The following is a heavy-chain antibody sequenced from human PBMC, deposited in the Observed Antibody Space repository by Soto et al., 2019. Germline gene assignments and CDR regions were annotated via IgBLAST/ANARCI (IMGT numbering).Heavy chain of an antibody. D-gene: IGHD3-16*01. J-gene: IGHJ4*02. Sequence: GGSLRLSCAASGFTFSNAWMSWVRQAPGKGLEWVGRIKSKTDGGTTDYAAPVKGRFTISRDDSKNTLYLQMNSLKTEDTAVYYCTTDAKGRLYYFDYWGQGTLVTVSS. CDR1: GFTFSNAW. V-gene: IGHV3-15*01. CDR3: TTDAKGRLYYFDY. CDR2: IKSKTDGGTT.